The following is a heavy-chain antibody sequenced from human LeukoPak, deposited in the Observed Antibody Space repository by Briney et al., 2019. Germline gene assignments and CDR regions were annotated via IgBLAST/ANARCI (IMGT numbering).Heavy chain of an antibody. CDR2: ITGSGDST. CDR3: ARDRYGDYSFDY. V-gene: IGHV3-23*01. Sequence: GGSLRLSCAASRFIFSNYAMNWVRQPPGRGLQWVAGITGSGDSTYYADSVKGRFTISRDNSKNMLYLEMNSLRDEDTADYYCARDRYGDYSFDYWARESWSPSRQ. J-gene: IGHJ4*02. CDR1: RFIFSNYA. D-gene: IGHD4-17*01.